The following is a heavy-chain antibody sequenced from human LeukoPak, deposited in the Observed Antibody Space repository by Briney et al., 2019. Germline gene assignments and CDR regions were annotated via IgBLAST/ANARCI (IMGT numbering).Heavy chain of an antibody. J-gene: IGHJ4*02. Sequence: GGSLRLSCAASGFTFSSYGMHWVRQTPGKGLEWVAATSSSDAGTYHADSVRGRFTISRGNSKNTLYLQMNSLRAEDAAVYFCAKAPVTSCRGAYCYPFDSWGQGTLVTVSS. V-gene: IGHV3-23*01. CDR3: AKAPVTSCRGAYCYPFDS. CDR1: GFTFSSYG. CDR2: TSSSDAGT. D-gene: IGHD2-21*01.